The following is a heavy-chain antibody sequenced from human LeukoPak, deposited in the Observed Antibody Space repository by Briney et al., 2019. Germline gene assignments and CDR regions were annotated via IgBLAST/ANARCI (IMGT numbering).Heavy chain of an antibody. CDR1: GYTFPSYG. V-gene: IGHV1-18*01. Sequence: ASVKVSFKSSGYTFPSYGISWVRQAPGQGREWMGGISAYNGNTNYAQKLQGRATMPTDTSTSTDYMELRRLRSDDTAVYYCARVRTTHYYDSSGYSDYFDYWGQGTLVTVSS. CDR3: ARVRTTHYYDSSGYSDYFDY. CDR2: ISAYNGNT. J-gene: IGHJ4*02. D-gene: IGHD3-22*01.